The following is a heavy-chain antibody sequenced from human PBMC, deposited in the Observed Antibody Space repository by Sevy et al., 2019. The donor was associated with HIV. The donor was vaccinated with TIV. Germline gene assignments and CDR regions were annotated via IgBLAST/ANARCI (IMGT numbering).Heavy chain of an antibody. Sequence: GGSLRLSCAASGFTFSSYAMSWVRQAPGKGLEWVSAISGSGGSTYYADSVKGRFTISRENSKNTLYLQMNSLGAEDTAVYYCARDRPMGMTMVQDVTYHHEYFQHWGQGTLVTVSS. CDR3: ARDRPMGMTMVQDVTYHHEYFQH. V-gene: IGHV3-23*01. J-gene: IGHJ1*01. CDR2: ISGSGGST. D-gene: IGHD3-10*01. CDR1: GFTFSSYA.